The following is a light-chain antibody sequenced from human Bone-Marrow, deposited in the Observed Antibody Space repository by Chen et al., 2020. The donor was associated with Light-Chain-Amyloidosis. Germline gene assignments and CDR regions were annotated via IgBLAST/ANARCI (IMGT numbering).Light chain of an antibody. V-gene: IGLV3-25*03. CDR3: QSADSSGTYEVI. CDR1: DLPTKY. CDR2: SDT. J-gene: IGLJ2*01. Sequence: SYELTQRPSVSVSPGQTARITCSGDDLPTKYAYWYQQKPGQAPVLVIHSDTERPSGISERFSGASSGTTATLTISGVQAEDEADYHCQSADSSGTYEVIFGGGTKLTVL.